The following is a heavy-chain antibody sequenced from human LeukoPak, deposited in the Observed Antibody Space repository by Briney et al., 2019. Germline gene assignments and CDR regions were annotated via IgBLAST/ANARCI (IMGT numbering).Heavy chain of an antibody. CDR2: IWYDGSNK. J-gene: IGHJ3*02. D-gene: IGHD2-2*01. CDR1: GFTFSSYG. Sequence: GSLRLSCAASGFTFSSYGMHWVRPAPGKGLEWVAVIWYDGSNKYYADSVKGRFTISRDNSKNTLYLQMNSLRAEDTAVYYCARDEASRRAFDIWGQGTMVTVSS. CDR3: ARDEASRRAFDI. V-gene: IGHV3-33*01.